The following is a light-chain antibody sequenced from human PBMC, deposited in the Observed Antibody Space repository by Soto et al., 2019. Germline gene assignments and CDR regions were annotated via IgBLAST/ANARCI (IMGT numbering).Light chain of an antibody. CDR3: QQYGSSPLT. J-gene: IGKJ4*01. CDR2: GAS. Sequence: EIVLTQSPGTLSLSPGERATLSCRASQSVSSSYLAEYQQKPGQAPRLLIYGASSRATGIPDKFSGSGSGTDFILTSSRLEPEDVAVYYGQQYGSSPLTFGGGTKVEIK. V-gene: IGKV3-20*01. CDR1: QSVSSSY.